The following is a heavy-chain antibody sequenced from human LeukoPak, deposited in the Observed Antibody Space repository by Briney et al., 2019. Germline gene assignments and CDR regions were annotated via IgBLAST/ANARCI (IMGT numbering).Heavy chain of an antibody. CDR3: AKHRDPTQWLVLYDAFDI. Sequence: PGGSLRLSCAASGFTFSSYAMSWVRQAPGKGLEWVSAISGSGGSTYYADSVKGRFTISRDNSKNTLYLQMNSLRAEDTAVYYCAKHRDPTQWLVLYDAFDIWGQGTMVTVSS. D-gene: IGHD6-19*01. CDR1: GFTFSSYA. V-gene: IGHV3-23*01. J-gene: IGHJ3*02. CDR2: ISGSGGST.